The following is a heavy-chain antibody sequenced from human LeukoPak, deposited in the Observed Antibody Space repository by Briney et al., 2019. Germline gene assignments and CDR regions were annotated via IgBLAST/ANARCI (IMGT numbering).Heavy chain of an antibody. CDR1: GGTFSSYA. V-gene: IGHV1-18*01. Sequence: GSSVKVSCKASGGTFSSYAISWVRQAPGQGLEWMGWISAYNGNTNYAQKLQGRVTMTTDTSTSTAYMELRSLRSDDTAVYYCARRGLITMIVGFDPWGQGTLVTVSS. CDR3: ARRGLITMIVGFDP. D-gene: IGHD3-22*01. CDR2: ISAYNGNT. J-gene: IGHJ5*02.